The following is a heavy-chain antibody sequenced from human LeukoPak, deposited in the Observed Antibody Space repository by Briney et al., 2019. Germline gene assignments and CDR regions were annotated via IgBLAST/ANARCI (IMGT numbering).Heavy chain of an antibody. V-gene: IGHV1-46*01. CDR3: ARRRDYGAYYFDY. CDR2: VNPSAGST. Sequence: EASVKVSCKASGYTFTTYYIHWVRQAPGQGLEWMGIVNPSAGSTSYAQKFQGRVTMTRDTSTSTVYMELSSLRSEDTAVYYCARRRDYGAYYFDYWGQGTLVTVSS. CDR1: GYTFTTYY. D-gene: IGHD4-17*01. J-gene: IGHJ4*02.